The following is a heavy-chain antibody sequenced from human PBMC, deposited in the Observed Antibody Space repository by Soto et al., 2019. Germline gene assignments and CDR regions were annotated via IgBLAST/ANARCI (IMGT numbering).Heavy chain of an antibody. J-gene: IGHJ4*02. V-gene: IGHV3-11*06. CDR2: ISSSSSYT. CDR3: ARDVAVAGPVDY. D-gene: IGHD6-19*01. Sequence: QVQLVESGGGVVQPGGSLRLSCAASGFTFSDYYMSWIRQAPGKGLEWVSYISSSSSYTNYADSVKGRFTISRDNAKNSLYLQMNSLRAEDTAVYYCARDVAVAGPVDYWGQGTLVTVSS. CDR1: GFTFSDYY.